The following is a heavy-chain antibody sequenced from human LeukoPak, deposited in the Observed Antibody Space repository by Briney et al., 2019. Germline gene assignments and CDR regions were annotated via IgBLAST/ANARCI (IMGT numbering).Heavy chain of an antibody. J-gene: IGHJ4*02. V-gene: IGHV3-23*01. Sequence: GGSLRLSCAASGFTFSSYAMSWVRQAPGKGLEWVSAISGSGGSTYYADSVKGRFTISRDNSKNSLYLQMNSLRAEDTAVYYCARDQVRMATINYFDYWGQGTLVTVSS. D-gene: IGHD5-24*01. CDR3: ARDQVRMATINYFDY. CDR1: GFTFSSYA. CDR2: ISGSGGST.